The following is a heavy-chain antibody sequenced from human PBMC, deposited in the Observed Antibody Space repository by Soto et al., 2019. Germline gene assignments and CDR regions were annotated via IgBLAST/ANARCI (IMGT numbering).Heavy chain of an antibody. J-gene: IGHJ4*02. Sequence: EVQLVESGGGLVKSGGSLTLSCAASGFTFSISTMIWVRQAPGKRLEWVSYISSGSTYFYYADSVKGRFSISRDNAKRSLFLQMNSLRVEDTAVYYCARGDGTGLHSSGWSPRFWGQGTLVTVSS. V-gene: IGHV3-21*01. CDR2: ISSGSTYF. CDR1: GFTFSIST. D-gene: IGHD6-13*01. CDR3: ARGDGTGLHSSGWSPRF.